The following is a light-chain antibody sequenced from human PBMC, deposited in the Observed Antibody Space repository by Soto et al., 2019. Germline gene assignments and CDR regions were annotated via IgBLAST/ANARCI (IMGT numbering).Light chain of an antibody. V-gene: IGLV1-47*01. CDR2: RNS. Sequence: QSELTQPPSASGTPGQRVTISCSGRSSNIGSNFVYWYQHLPGTAPKLVIYRNSQRPSGVPDRFSGSKSGTSASLAISGLQSEDEADYYCAGWDDSLSGYVFGPGTKLTVL. J-gene: IGLJ1*01. CDR3: AGWDDSLSGYV. CDR1: SSNIGSNF.